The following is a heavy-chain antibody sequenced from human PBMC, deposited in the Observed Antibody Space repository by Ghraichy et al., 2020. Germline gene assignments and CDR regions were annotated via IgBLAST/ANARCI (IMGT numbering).Heavy chain of an antibody. CDR3: ARVKRDILTGYADFYYYYYGMDV. Sequence: LETLSLTCTVSGGSISSYYWSWIRQPPGKGLEWIGYIYYSGSTNYNPSLKSRVTISVDTSKNQFSLKLSSVTAADTAVYYCARVKRDILTGYADFYYYYYGMDVWGQGTTVTVSS. V-gene: IGHV4-59*01. CDR1: GGSISSYY. J-gene: IGHJ6*02. D-gene: IGHD3-9*01. CDR2: IYYSGST.